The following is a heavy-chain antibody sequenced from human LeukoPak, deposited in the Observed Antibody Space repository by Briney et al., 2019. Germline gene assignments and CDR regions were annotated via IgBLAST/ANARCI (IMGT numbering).Heavy chain of an antibody. D-gene: IGHD3-3*01. Sequence: PSETLSLTCTVSGGSISSYYWSWIPQPPGKGLEWIGYIYYSGSTNYNPSLKSRVTISVDTSKNQFSLKLSSVTAADTAVYYCARSSGYEEYYYYGMDAWGQGTTVTVSS. J-gene: IGHJ6*02. V-gene: IGHV4-59*01. CDR2: IYYSGST. CDR3: ARSSGYEEYYYYGMDA. CDR1: GGSISSYY.